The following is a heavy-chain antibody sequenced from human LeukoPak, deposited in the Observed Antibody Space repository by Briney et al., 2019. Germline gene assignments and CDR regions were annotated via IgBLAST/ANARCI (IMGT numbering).Heavy chain of an antibody. CDR3: ARDVELGYCSGGSYTGSRWFDP. Sequence: SETLSLTCTVSGGSISSGDYYWSWIRQPPGKGLEWIGYIYYSGSTYYNPSLKSRVTISVDTSKNQFSLKLSSVTAADTAVYYCARDVELGYCSGGSYTGSRWFDPWGQGTLVTVSS. V-gene: IGHV4-30-4*08. CDR1: GGSISSGDYY. D-gene: IGHD2-15*01. J-gene: IGHJ5*02. CDR2: IYYSGST.